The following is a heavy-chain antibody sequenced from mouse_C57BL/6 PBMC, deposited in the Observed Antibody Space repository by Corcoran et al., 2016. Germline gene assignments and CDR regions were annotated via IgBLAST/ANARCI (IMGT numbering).Heavy chain of an antibody. CDR3: ARWGIYYGNSYAMDY. Sequence: EVQLQQSGPELVKPGASVKISCKASGYTFTDYYMNWVKQSHGKSLEWIGDINPNNGGTSYNQKLKGKATVTVDKSSSTAYMELRSLTSEDSAVYYCARWGIYYGNSYAMDYWGQGTSVTVSS. J-gene: IGHJ4*01. V-gene: IGHV1-26*01. CDR2: INPNNGGT. CDR1: GYTFTDYY. D-gene: IGHD2-1*01.